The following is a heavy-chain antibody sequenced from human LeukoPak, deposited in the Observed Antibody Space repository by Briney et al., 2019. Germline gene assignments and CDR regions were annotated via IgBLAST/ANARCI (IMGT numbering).Heavy chain of an antibody. CDR2: IKSKTDGGTT. D-gene: IGHD3-10*01. V-gene: IGHV3-15*01. J-gene: IGHJ5*02. CDR1: GFTFSNAW. CDR3: TTERLLWFGELFNANWFDP. Sequence: GGSLRLSCAASGFTFSNAWMSWVRQAPGKGLEWVGRIKSKTDGGTTDYAAPVKGRFTISRDDSKNTLYLQMNSLKTEDTAVYYCTTERLLWFGELFNANWFDPWGQGTLVTVSS.